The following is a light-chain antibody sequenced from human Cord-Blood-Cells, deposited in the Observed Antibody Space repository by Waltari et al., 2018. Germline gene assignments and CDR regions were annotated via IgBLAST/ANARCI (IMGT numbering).Light chain of an antibody. CDR1: NIGSKS. CDR3: QVWDSSSDQRV. V-gene: IGLV3-21*03. J-gene: IGLJ3*02. Sequence: SYVLTQPPSVSVAPGKTARITCGGNNIGSKSVHWYQQKPGQAPVLVVYDYSNRPSGIRERFSVSNSGNTATLTISGVEAGEEADYYCQVWDSSSDQRVFGGGTKLTVL. CDR2: DYS.